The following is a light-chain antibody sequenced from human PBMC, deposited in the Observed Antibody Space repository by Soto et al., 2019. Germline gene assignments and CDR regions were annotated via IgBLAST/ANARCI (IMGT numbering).Light chain of an antibody. CDR1: QSISSW. CDR2: DAS. CDR3: QQYNSWT. V-gene: IGKV1-5*01. J-gene: IGKJ1*01. Sequence: DIQMTQSPSTVSASVGDRVTITCRASQSISSWLAWYQQKPGKAPKLLIYDASSLESGVPSRFSGSGSGTEFTLTISSLQPDDFATYYCQQYNSWTFGQGTKV.